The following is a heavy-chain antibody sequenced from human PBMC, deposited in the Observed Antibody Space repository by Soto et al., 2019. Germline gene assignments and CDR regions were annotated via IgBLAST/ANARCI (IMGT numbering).Heavy chain of an antibody. V-gene: IGHV4-39*01. CDR3: ARQRTSVVTKAYFDV. CDR1: GDSISSRSYY. Sequence: SETLSLTCTVTGDSISSRSYYWGWIRQPPGKGLEWIGSIYYSGSTYNNPSLRSRVSMSIDTSKDQFSLKLKSVTAADTALYFCARQRTSVVTKAYFDVWGPGSLVTVSS. CDR2: IYYSGST. D-gene: IGHD2-21*02. J-gene: IGHJ4*02.